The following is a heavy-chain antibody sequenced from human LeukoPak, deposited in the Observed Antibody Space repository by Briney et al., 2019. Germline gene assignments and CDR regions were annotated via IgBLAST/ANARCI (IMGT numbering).Heavy chain of an antibody. CDR2: IIGSCGST. CDR1: GFTFSSYA. D-gene: IGHD1-1*01. CDR3: VKDEGGVQLSY. V-gene: IGHV3-23*01. J-gene: IGHJ4*02. Sequence: GGSLRLSCAASGFTFSSYAMSWVRQAPGEGLEWVSGIIGSCGSTYYADSVKGRFTISRDNSKNTLYLQMNSLRAEDTAVYYCVKDEGGVQLSYWGQGTLVTVSS.